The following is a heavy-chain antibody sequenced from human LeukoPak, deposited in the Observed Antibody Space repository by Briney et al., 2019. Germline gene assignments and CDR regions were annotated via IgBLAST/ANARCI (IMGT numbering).Heavy chain of an antibody. Sequence: GGSLRLSCAGSGFSFSSYWMHWVRQAPGKGLVWVSRIRTDGGTTYYADSVKGRFTVSRDNAKNTLYLQMNSLRAEDTAVYYCAKGRSIAAAGCLGYWGQGTLVTVSS. CDR1: GFSFSSYW. CDR3: AKGRSIAAAGCLGY. D-gene: IGHD6-13*01. V-gene: IGHV3-74*01. J-gene: IGHJ4*02. CDR2: IRTDGGTT.